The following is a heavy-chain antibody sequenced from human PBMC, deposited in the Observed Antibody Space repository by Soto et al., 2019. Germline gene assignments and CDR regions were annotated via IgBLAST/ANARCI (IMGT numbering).Heavy chain of an antibody. D-gene: IGHD1-7*01. CDR3: AKSMTGTNSPFDY. Sequence: PGGSLRLSCVASGFTFRNFAMTWVRQAPGRGLEWVSSIDWSGVDLYYADSVKGRFTISRDNSKSTLSLQMNSLRAEDTAVFYCAKSMTGTNSPFDYWGQGTLVTVSS. CDR1: GFTFRNFA. V-gene: IGHV3-23*03. J-gene: IGHJ4*02. CDR2: IDWSGVDL.